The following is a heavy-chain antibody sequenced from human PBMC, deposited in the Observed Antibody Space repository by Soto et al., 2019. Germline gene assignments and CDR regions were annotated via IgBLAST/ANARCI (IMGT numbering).Heavy chain of an antibody. Sequence: EVQLLESGGGLVQPGGSLRLSCAASGFTFSSYAMSWVRQAPGKGLEWVSVISGSGGSTYYADSVKGRFTISRDNSKNTLYLQMNSLRAEDTAVYYCNPDFWSGYPFDYWGQGTLVTVSS. D-gene: IGHD3-3*01. J-gene: IGHJ4*02. CDR3: NPDFWSGYPFDY. V-gene: IGHV3-23*01. CDR1: GFTFSSYA. CDR2: ISGSGGST.